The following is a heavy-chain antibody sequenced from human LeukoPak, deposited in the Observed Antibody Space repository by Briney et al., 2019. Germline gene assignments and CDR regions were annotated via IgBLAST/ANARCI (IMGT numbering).Heavy chain of an antibody. D-gene: IGHD3-22*01. Sequence: SETLSLTCTVSGGSISSTYSWGWIRQPPGKGLEWIGNIYYSGHTYYSPSLKSRVTISVDTSKNQFSLKLSSVTAADTAVYYCAGGMWLHHFDYWGQGTLVTVSS. CDR1: GGSISSTYS. CDR3: AGGMWLHHFDY. J-gene: IGHJ4*02. V-gene: IGHV4-39*01. CDR2: IYYSGHT.